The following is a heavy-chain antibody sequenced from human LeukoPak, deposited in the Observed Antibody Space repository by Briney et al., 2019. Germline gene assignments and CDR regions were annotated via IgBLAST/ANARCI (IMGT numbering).Heavy chain of an antibody. D-gene: IGHD1-1*01. Sequence: GASVKVSCKASGYTFTSYDINWVRQATGQGLEWMGWMNPNSGNTGYAQKFQGRVTMTRNTSISTAYMGLSSLRSEDTAVYYCARGTTRRKGDYVVYWGQGTLVTVSS. CDR2: MNPNSGNT. J-gene: IGHJ4*02. CDR3: ARGTTRRKGDYVVY. V-gene: IGHV1-8*01. CDR1: GYTFTSYD.